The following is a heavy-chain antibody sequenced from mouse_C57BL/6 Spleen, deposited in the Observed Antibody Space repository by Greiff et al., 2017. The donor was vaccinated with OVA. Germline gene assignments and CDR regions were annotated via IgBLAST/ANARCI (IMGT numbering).Heavy chain of an antibody. CDR1: GFTFSSYA. D-gene: IGHD1-1*01. Sequence: DVKLVESGGGLVKPGGSLKLSCAASGFTFSSYAMSWVRQTPEKRLAWVATISDGGSYTYYPDNVKGRFTISRDNAKNNLYQQMSHLKSEDTAMYYCARDQDYYGYWGQGTTLTVSS. V-gene: IGHV5-4*01. CDR3: ARDQDYYGY. CDR2: ISDGGSYT. J-gene: IGHJ2*01.